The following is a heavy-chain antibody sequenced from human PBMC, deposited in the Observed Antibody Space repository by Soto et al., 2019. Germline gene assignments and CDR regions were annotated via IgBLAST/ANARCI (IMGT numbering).Heavy chain of an antibody. D-gene: IGHD2-2*01. CDR1: GFTFSSSE. CDR2: IHPAGQPI. Sequence: EVQLVESGGGLVQPGGSLRLSCVASGFTFSSSEMYWVRQAPGKGLEWVSYIHPAGQPIFFADSVKGRFTISRDNAKKSVYLQMNILRAEDTAVYYCARRGSTWGQGTMVTVSS. J-gene: IGHJ3*01. CDR3: ARRGST. V-gene: IGHV3-48*03.